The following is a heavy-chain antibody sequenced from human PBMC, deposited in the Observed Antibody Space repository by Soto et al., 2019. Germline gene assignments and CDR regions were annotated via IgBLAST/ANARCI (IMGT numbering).Heavy chain of an antibody. CDR3: AVIFGCWPPFHY. J-gene: IGHJ4*02. CDR1: GFSLSTSGVG. D-gene: IGHD2-21*01. CDR2: IYWDDDK. V-gene: IGHV2-5*02. Sequence: QITLKESGPTLVKPTQTLTLTCTFSGFSLSTSGVGVGWIRPPPGKALEWLALIYWDDDKRYSPSLKSRLTITKYSSKNLVVLTITNMDPVDTATDYCAVIFGCWPPFHYWGKGTLVTVSS.